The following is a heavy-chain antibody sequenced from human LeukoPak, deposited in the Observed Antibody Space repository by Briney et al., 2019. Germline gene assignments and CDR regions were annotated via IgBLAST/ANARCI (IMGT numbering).Heavy chain of an antibody. Sequence: ASVKVSCKASGYTFTSYYMHWVRQAPGQGLEWMGIINPSGGSTSYAQKFQGRVTMTRDTSTSTVYMELSSLRSEDTAVYYCASRVVDDFWSGYRSPIDYGMDVWGQGTTVTVSS. D-gene: IGHD3-3*01. CDR2: INPSGGST. V-gene: IGHV1-46*01. J-gene: IGHJ6*02. CDR1: GYTFTSYY. CDR3: ASRVVDDFWSGYRSPIDYGMDV.